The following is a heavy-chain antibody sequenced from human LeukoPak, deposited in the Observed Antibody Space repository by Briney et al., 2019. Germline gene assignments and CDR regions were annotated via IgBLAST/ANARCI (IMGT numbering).Heavy chain of an antibody. CDR2: INSDGSRT. CDR3: ARGPSYGSGSYFLDY. D-gene: IGHD3-10*01. V-gene: IGHV3-74*01. J-gene: IGHJ4*02. Sequence: GGSLRLSCAASGFTFSSYSMNWVRQAPGKGLVWVSRINSDGSRTNYADSVKGRFTISRDNAKNTLYLQMDSLRAEDTAVYYCARGPSYGSGSYFLDYWGQGTLVTVSS. CDR1: GFTFSSYS.